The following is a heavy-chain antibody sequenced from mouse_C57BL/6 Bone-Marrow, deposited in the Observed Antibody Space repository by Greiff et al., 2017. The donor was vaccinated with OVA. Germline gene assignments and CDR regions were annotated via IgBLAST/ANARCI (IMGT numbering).Heavy chain of an antibody. CDR2: IDPENGDT. CDR1: GFNIKDDY. CDR3: TTNYCSSSSHWYFEV. V-gene: IGHV14-4*01. J-gene: IGHJ1*03. D-gene: IGHD1-1*01. Sequence: VQLQQSGAELVRPGASVKLSCTASGFNIKDDYMHWVKQRPEQGLEWIGWIDPENGDTEYASKFQGKANLTADTSSNTAYLQLSSLTSEDSAVYYGTTNYCSSSSHWYFEVWGTGTTVTVSS.